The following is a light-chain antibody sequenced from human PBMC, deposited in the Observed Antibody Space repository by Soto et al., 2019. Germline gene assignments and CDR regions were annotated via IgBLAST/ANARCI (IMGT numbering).Light chain of an antibody. CDR3: AAWDGSLNNVL. Sequence: QSVLTQPPSASGTPGQRVTISCFGSGSSIGTNTVNWYRQLPGTAPKLLIYGDNQRPSGVPDRFSGSKSGTSASLAISGLQSEDDADYYCAAWDGSLNNVLFGGGTKLTVL. J-gene: IGLJ2*01. V-gene: IGLV1-44*01. CDR2: GDN. CDR1: GSSIGTNT.